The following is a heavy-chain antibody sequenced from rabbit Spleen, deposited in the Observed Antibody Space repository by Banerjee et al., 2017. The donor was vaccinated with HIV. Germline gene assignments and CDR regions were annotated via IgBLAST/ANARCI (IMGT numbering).Heavy chain of an antibody. Sequence: QEQLEESGGDLVKPEGSLTLTCTASGFSFSNKAVMCWVRQAPGKGLQWIACIGAGSSATNYANWAKGRFTISKTSSTTVTLQMTSLTAADTATYFCVRDSGWSLNLWGQGTLVTVS. V-gene: IGHV1S45*01. CDR2: IGAGSSAT. D-gene: IGHD4-1*01. CDR1: GFSFSNKAV. J-gene: IGHJ4*01. CDR3: VRDSGWSLNL.